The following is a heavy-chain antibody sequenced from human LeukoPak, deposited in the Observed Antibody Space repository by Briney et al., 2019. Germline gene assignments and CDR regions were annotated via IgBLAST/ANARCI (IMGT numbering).Heavy chain of an antibody. J-gene: IGHJ4*02. CDR3: ARDQSGWFDY. V-gene: IGHV4-59*01. D-gene: IGHD6-19*01. Sequence: SETLSLTCTVSGGSISSYYWSWIRQPPGKGLEWIGYIYYSGSTNYNPSLKSRVIISVDTSKNQFSLKLSSVTAADTAVYYCARDQSGWFDYWGQGTLVTVSS. CDR2: IYYSGST. CDR1: GGSISSYY.